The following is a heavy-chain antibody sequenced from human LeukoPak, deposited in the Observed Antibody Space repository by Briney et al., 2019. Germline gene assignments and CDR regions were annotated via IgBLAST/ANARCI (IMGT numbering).Heavy chain of an antibody. D-gene: IGHD3-22*01. Sequence: SETLSLTCAVSGGSISSSNWWSLVRQPPGKGLEWIGEIYHSGSTNYNPSLKSRVTISVDKSKNQFSLKLSSVTAADTAVYYCARSMIVVVITDYYGMDVWGQGTTVTVSS. CDR2: IYHSGST. CDR3: ARSMIVVVITDYYGMDV. CDR1: GGSISSSNW. J-gene: IGHJ6*02. V-gene: IGHV4-4*02.